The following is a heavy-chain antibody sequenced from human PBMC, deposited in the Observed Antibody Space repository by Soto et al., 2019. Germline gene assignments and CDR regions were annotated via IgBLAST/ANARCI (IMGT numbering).Heavy chain of an antibody. CDR2: IYYSGST. J-gene: IGHJ5*02. CDR1: GGSISSYY. D-gene: IGHD4-4*01. V-gene: IGHV4-59*08. CDR3: ARSPTRTNYADCFDP. Sequence: PSETLSLTCTVSGGSISSYYWSWIRQPPGKGLEWIGYIYYSGSTNYNPSLKSRVTISVDTSKNQFSLKLSSVTAADTAVYYCARSPTRTNYADCFDPWGQGTLVTVS.